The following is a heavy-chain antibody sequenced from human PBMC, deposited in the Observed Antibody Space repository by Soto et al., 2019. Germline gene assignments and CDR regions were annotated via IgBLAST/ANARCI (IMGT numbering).Heavy chain of an antibody. Sequence: EVQLVESGGGLVQPGGSLRLSCAASGFTFSDHYMDWVRQAPGKGLEWVGRTRNKANSYTTEYAASVKGRFTISRDDSKNSLYLQMNSLKTEDTAVYYCARVGMVRGVPEILPDYWGQGTLVTVSS. CDR2: TRNKANSYTT. J-gene: IGHJ4*02. CDR3: ARVGMVRGVPEILPDY. D-gene: IGHD3-10*01. CDR1: GFTFSDHY. V-gene: IGHV3-72*01.